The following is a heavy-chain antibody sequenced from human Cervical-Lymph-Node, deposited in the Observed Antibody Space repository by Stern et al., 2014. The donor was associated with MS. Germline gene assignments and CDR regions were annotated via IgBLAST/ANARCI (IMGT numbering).Heavy chain of an antibody. D-gene: IGHD3-10*01. CDR1: GGSMRSYY. Sequence: VQLVESGPGQVKPSETLSLTCTVSGGSMRSYYWSWIRLPPGKGLEWIGSIFYNGNTNYNLSLKSRVTMSIDTPQNQFSLRLTSVGAADTAVYFCARVGQRSYYPYYAMDVWGQGTTVTVSS. J-gene: IGHJ6*02. CDR2: IFYNGNT. CDR3: ARVGQRSYYPYYAMDV. V-gene: IGHV4-59*01.